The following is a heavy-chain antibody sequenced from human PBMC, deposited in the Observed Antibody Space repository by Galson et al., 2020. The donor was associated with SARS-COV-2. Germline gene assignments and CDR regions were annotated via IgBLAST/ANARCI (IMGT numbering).Heavy chain of an antibody. CDR1: GGSIRSYY. J-gene: IGHJ3*02. CDR3: AREEYYYETTGAPSIAFDI. CDR2: IYYTGTT. V-gene: IGHV4-59*01. Sequence: SETLSLTCTVSGGSIRSYYWSWIRQSPGKGLEWIGYIYYTGTTKYNPSLECRVTISVDTSKDQFSLKLKSVTAADTAVYYCAREEYYYETTGAPSIAFDIWGQGTMVTVSS. D-gene: IGHD3-22*01.